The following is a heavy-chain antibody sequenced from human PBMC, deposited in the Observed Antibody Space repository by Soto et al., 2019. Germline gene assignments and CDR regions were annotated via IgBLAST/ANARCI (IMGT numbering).Heavy chain of an antibody. CDR1: GFSLSTSGVG. CDR2: IYWDDDK. V-gene: IGHV2-5*02. Sequence: QITLKESGPPLVNPTQTLTLTCTFSGFSLSTSGVGVGWIRQPPGKALEWLALIYWDDDKRYSPSLKSRLTITKDTSKNQVVLTMTNMDPVDTATYYCAHSQPSYSSPSYYFDYWGQGTLVTVSS. CDR3: AHSQPSYSSPSYYFDY. D-gene: IGHD6-6*01. J-gene: IGHJ4*02.